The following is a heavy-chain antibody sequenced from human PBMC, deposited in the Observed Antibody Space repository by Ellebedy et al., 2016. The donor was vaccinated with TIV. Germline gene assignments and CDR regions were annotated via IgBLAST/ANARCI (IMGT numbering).Heavy chain of an antibody. Sequence: GGSLRLSCVASGFPFSSYGMHWVRQAPDKGPEWVAAISNDGDKQFYKDSVKGRFTFSRDNSKNTLYLQMNSLRAEDTAVYFCAKDRGGRGWEYYYAMDVWGQGITVTVSS. V-gene: IGHV3-30*18. CDR1: GFPFSSYG. J-gene: IGHJ6*02. D-gene: IGHD3-10*01. CDR3: AKDRGGRGWEYYYAMDV. CDR2: ISNDGDKQ.